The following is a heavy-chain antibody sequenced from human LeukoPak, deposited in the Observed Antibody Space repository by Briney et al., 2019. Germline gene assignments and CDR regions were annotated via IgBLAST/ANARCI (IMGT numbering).Heavy chain of an antibody. Sequence: ASVKVSCKASGYTFTSYGISWVRQAPGQGLEWMGWISAYNGNTNYAQKLQGRVTMTTDTSTSTAYMELRSLRSDDTAVYYCARDMGGIVVVPYFDYWGQGTLVTVSS. V-gene: IGHV1-18*01. CDR1: GYTFTSYG. CDR2: ISAYNGNT. D-gene: IGHD3-22*01. CDR3: ARDMGGIVVVPYFDY. J-gene: IGHJ4*02.